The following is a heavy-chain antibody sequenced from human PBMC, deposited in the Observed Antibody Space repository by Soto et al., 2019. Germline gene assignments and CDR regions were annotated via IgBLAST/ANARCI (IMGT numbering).Heavy chain of an antibody. CDR2: ISVSGGNT. Sequence: PGGSLRLSCAASGFTFNNYALTWVRQAPGKGLEWVSSISVSGGNTPYTDSVKGRFTITRDNSKKTLYLQMHGLRAADTAVYYCAKGLYYYDRSGYRVFDSWGQGALVTVSS. V-gene: IGHV3-23*01. J-gene: IGHJ4*02. D-gene: IGHD3-22*01. CDR1: GFTFNNYA. CDR3: AKGLYYYDRSGYRVFDS.